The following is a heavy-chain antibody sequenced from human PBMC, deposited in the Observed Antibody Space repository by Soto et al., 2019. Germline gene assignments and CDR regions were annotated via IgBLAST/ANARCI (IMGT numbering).Heavy chain of an antibody. CDR3: ASTPAGIVVVTAYWPY. Sequence: SVKVSCKASEGTFSSYAISWVRQAPGQGLEWMGGIIPIFGTANYAQKFQGRVTITADESTSTAYMELSSLRSEDTAVYYCASTPAGIVVVTAYWPYWGQGTLVTVSS. V-gene: IGHV1-69*13. CDR1: EGTFSSYA. J-gene: IGHJ4*02. D-gene: IGHD2-21*02. CDR2: IIPIFGTA.